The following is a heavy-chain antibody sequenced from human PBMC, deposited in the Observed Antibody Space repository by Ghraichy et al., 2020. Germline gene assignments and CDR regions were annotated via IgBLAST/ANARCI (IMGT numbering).Heavy chain of an antibody. D-gene: IGHD6-19*01. V-gene: IGHV3-53*01. CDR2: IYSGGST. J-gene: IGHJ2*01. CDR3: ARVDSSGLYGRPYWYFDL. Sequence: GGSLRLSCAASGFTVSNNYMSWVRQAPGKGLEWVSFIYSGGSTYYADSVKGRFTISRDNSKNTLYLQMNSLRAEDTAVYYCARVDSSGLYGRPYWYFDLWGRGTLVTVSS. CDR1: GFTVSNNY.